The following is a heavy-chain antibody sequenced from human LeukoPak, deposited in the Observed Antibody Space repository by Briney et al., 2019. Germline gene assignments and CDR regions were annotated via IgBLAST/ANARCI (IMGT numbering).Heavy chain of an antibody. CDR2: INHSGST. V-gene: IGHV4-34*01. Sequence: SETLSLTCAVYGGSFSGYYWSWIRQPPGKGQEWIGEINHSGSTNYNPSLKSRVTISVDTSKNQFSLKLSSVTAADTAVYYCARDVSGGLYWGQGTLVTVSS. CDR1: GGSFSGYY. J-gene: IGHJ4*02. D-gene: IGHD7-27*01. CDR3: ARDVSGGLY.